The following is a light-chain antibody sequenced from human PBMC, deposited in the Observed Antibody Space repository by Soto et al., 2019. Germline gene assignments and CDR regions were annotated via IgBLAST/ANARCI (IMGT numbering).Light chain of an antibody. J-gene: IGKJ1*01. CDR2: KAS. CDR1: QSISSR. V-gene: IGKV1-5*03. CDR3: QQYNTYSPWT. Sequence: DIPMTQSPSTLSASLGDRGTITCRASQSISSRLAWYQQRPGKAPKLLIYKASSLESGVPSRFSGSGSGTEFTLTISSLQPDDFATYYCQQYNTYSPWTFGQGTKVDIK.